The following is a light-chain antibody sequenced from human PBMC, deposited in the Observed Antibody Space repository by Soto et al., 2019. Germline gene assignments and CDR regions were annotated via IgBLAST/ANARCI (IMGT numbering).Light chain of an antibody. Sequence: EIVLTQSPGTLSLSPGERATLSFRSSQSVSNNYLSWYQQKPGQAPRRPIFGASIRATGIPARFSGSGSGTEFTLTISSLQSEDFAVYYCQQYMNWWTFGPGTKVDIK. CDR1: QSVSNN. CDR3: QQYMNWWT. CDR2: GAS. V-gene: IGKV3D-15*01. J-gene: IGKJ1*01.